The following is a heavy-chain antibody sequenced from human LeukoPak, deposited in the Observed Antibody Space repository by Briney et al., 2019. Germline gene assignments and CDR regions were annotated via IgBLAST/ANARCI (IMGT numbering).Heavy chain of an antibody. V-gene: IGHV4-59*01. Sequence: SETLSLTCSVSGGSINNYYWGWIRRPPGRGLEYIGHIYYTGKTDYNPSFKSQVTMSVDTSKNQLSLKLHFLTAADTAVYYCARWDCSSGTCYYLDYWGQGTLVIVSS. CDR1: GGSINNYY. D-gene: IGHD2-15*01. CDR2: IYYTGKT. J-gene: IGHJ4*02. CDR3: ARWDCSSGTCYYLDY.